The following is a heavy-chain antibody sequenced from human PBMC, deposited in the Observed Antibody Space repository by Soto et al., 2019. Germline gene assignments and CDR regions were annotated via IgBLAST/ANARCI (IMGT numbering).Heavy chain of an antibody. V-gene: IGHV3-21*01. J-gene: IGHJ3*02. Sequence: GGSLRLSCAASGFTFSSYSMNWVRQAPGKGLEWVSSISSSSSYIYYADSVRGRFTISRDNAKNSLYLQMNSLRAEDTAVYYCERDSTHGGSNFDIWGQGTMVTVSS. D-gene: IGHD2-2*01. CDR1: GFTFSSYS. CDR2: ISSSSSYI. CDR3: ERDSTHGGSNFDI.